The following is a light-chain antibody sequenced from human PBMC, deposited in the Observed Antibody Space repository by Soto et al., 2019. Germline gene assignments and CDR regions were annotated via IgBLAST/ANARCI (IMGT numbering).Light chain of an antibody. CDR2: ENN. CDR3: GTWDSRLSAYV. V-gene: IGLV1-51*02. Sequence: QAVVTQPPSVSAAPGQKVTISCSGSSSNIGNNYVSWYQQLPGTAPKLLIYENNKRPSGIPDRFSGSKSGTSATLGITGLQTGDEADYYCGTWDSRLSAYVFGTGTKVTVL. CDR1: SSNIGNNY. J-gene: IGLJ1*01.